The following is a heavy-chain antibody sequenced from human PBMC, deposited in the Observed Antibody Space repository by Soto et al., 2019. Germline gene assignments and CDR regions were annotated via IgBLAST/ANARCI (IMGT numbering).Heavy chain of an antibody. D-gene: IGHD2-2*01. CDR2: ISFSESNK. CDR1: GFTFSTHG. Sequence: PGGSLRLSCAASGFTFSTHGMHWVRQAPGKGLEWVSFISFSESNKYYADSVKGRFTISRDNSKNTLYLQMNNLRADDTAVYYCAKDPFAYCGTMSCPVGMDVWGQGTTVTVSS. J-gene: IGHJ6*02. V-gene: IGHV3-30*18. CDR3: AKDPFAYCGTMSCPVGMDV.